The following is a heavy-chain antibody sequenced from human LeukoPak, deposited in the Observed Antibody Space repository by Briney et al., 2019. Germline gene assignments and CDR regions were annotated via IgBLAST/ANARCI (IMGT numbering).Heavy chain of an antibody. J-gene: IGHJ4*02. Sequence: SQTLSLTCAISGDSVSSKSAAWNWIRQSPSRGLEWLGRTYYRSKWSSGYAESVKSRITINPDTSKNQFSLQLKSVTPEDTAVYYCAREREQWLVREFDYWGQGTLVTVSS. V-gene: IGHV6-1*01. CDR3: AREREQWLVREFDY. CDR1: GDSVSSKSAA. CDR2: TYYRSKWSS. D-gene: IGHD6-19*01.